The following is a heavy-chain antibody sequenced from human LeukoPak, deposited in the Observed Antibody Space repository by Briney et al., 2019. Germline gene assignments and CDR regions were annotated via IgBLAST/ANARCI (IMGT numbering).Heavy chain of an antibody. CDR3: ARDLRTYYYGSGSYSDY. CDR1: GYTFTSYG. J-gene: IGHJ4*02. CDR2: ISAYNGNT. V-gene: IGHV1-18*01. Sequence: GASVKVSCKASGYTFTSYGISWVRQAPGQGLEWMGWISAYNGNTNYAQKLQGRVTTTTDTSTSTAYMELRSLRSDDTAVYYCARDLRTYYYGSGSYSDYWGQGTLVTVSS. D-gene: IGHD3-10*01.